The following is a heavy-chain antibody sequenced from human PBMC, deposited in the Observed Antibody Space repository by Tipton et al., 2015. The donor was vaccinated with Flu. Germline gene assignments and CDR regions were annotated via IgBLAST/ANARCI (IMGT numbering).Heavy chain of an antibody. CDR3: ARDRDFGDDASQYAMGV. J-gene: IGHJ6*02. CDR2: IWYDGSKK. D-gene: IGHD4-17*01. CDR1: GFGFRSYG. Sequence: QLVQSGGGVVQPGRSLRLSCAASGFGFRSYGMHWVRQAPGKGLEWVAKIWYDGSKKYYADSVKGRFTVSRDNSKNTLYLQVNSLRAVDTAVYHCARDRDFGDDASQYAMGVWGQGTTVIVSS. V-gene: IGHV3-33*01.